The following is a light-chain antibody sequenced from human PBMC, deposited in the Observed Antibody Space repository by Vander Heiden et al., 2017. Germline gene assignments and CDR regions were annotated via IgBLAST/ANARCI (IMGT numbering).Light chain of an antibody. Sequence: EIVMTQSPAPLSVSPGERATLSCRASQSVSSNLAWYQQKPGQAPRLLIYGASTRATGIPARFSGSGSGTEFTLTISSLQSEDFAVYYCQQYNNWPHSTFGQGTKLEIK. J-gene: IGKJ2*02. CDR1: QSVSSN. CDR3: QQYNNWPHST. V-gene: IGKV3-15*01. CDR2: GAS.